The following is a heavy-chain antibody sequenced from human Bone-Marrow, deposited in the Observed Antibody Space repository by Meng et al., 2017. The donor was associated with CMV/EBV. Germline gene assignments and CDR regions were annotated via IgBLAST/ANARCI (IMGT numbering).Heavy chain of an antibody. V-gene: IGHV3-23*01. CDR3: AKVEQLPIYTYYDMDV. J-gene: IGHJ6*02. CDR1: GFTFSSYA. Sequence: GESLKISCVASGFTFSSYAMHWVRQDPGKGLEWVSGIRSSGEDTHYAVSVKGRFTISRDNCKSTLYLQMSSLRAEDTAIYYCAKVEQLPIYTYYDMDVWGQGTTVTVSS. CDR2: IRSSGEDT. D-gene: IGHD6-19*01.